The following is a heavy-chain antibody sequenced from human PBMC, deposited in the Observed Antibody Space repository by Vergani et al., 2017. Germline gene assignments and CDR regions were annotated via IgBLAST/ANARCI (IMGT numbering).Heavy chain of an antibody. CDR1: GFTFSHYS. D-gene: IGHD6-19*01. J-gene: IGHJ1*01. CDR2: ISGNNDDG. CDR3: AKDEAWYSSGWYVLSRNPFQH. V-gene: IGHV3-21*01. Sequence: EVQMVESGGGLVKPGGSLRLSCVASGFTFSHYSMNWVRQAPGKGLEWVSSISGNNDDGYYADSVKGRFTISRDNAKNSLYLDMSSLRAEDTAVYYCAKDEAWYSSGWYVLSRNPFQHWGQGTLVTVSS.